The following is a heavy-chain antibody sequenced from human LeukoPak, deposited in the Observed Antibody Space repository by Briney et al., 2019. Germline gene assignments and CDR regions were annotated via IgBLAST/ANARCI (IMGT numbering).Heavy chain of an antibody. Sequence: ASVKVSCKASGYTFTGYYMHWVRQAPVQGLEWMGWINPNSGGTNYAQKFQGWVTMTRDTSISTAYMELSRLRSDDTAVYYCARVGNYYDSSGYYFDYWGQGTLVTVSS. CDR1: GYTFTGYY. CDR2: INPNSGGT. J-gene: IGHJ4*02. CDR3: ARVGNYYDSSGYYFDY. V-gene: IGHV1-2*04. D-gene: IGHD3-22*01.